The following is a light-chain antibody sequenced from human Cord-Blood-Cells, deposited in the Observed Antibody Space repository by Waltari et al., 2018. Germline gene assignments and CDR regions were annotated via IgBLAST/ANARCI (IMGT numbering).Light chain of an antibody. Sequence: QSALTQPPSASGSPGQSVTISCTGTSSDGGGYNYVSWYQQHPGKAPKLMIYEVSKRPSGTPDRVSASKSGNTASLTVSGLQAEDEADYYCSSYAGSNNVVFGGGTKLIVL. J-gene: IGLJ2*01. CDR3: SSYAGSNNVV. CDR1: SSDGGGYNY. V-gene: IGLV2-8*01. CDR2: EVS.